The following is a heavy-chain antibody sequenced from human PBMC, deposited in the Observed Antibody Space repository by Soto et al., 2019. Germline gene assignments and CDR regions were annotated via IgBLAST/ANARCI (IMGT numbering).Heavy chain of an antibody. V-gene: IGHV3-66*01. CDR2: IYSGGST. J-gene: IGHJ6*02. D-gene: IGHD3-22*01. Sequence: SLRLSCAASGFTVSRNYMSWVRQARGKGLEWVSVIYSGGSTYYADSVKGRFTISRDNSKNTLYLQMNSLRAEDTAVYYCAREGEAYYDSSGYYPPGMDVWGQGT. CDR3: AREGEAYYDSSGYYPPGMDV. CDR1: GFTVSRNY.